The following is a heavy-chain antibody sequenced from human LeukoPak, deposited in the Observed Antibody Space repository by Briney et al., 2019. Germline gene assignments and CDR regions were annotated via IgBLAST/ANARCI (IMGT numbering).Heavy chain of an antibody. V-gene: IGHV4-4*02. D-gene: IGHD7-27*01. CDR3: ARGFRGDNFDY. CDR1: SDSIFTSNW. Sequence: PSETLSLTCTVSSDSIFTSNWWSWVRQPPGKGLEWIGQIFHSGSTSYSPSLKSRVTISVDTSKNQFSLKLSSVTAADTAVYFCARGFRGDNFDYWGQGTLVTVSS. CDR2: IFHSGST. J-gene: IGHJ4*02.